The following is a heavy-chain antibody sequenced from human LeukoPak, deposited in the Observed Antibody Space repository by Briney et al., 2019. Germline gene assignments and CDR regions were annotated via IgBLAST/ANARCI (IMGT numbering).Heavy chain of an antibody. J-gene: IGHJ4*02. Sequence: PAGSLRLSCAASGFIFPTYWMHWVRQAPGKGLVWVSRINSDGSSTDYADSVKGRFTISRDNARNTLYLQMNSLRAEDTAVYYCARDAYYYEKWGQGTLVTVSS. V-gene: IGHV3-74*01. CDR1: GFIFPTYW. CDR2: INSDGSST. D-gene: IGHD3-22*01. CDR3: ARDAYYYEK.